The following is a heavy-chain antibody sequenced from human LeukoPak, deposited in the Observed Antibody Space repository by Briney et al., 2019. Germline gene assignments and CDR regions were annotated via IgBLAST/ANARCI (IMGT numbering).Heavy chain of an antibody. D-gene: IGHD2-21*02. CDR1: GFTFSSYA. V-gene: IGHV3-23*01. Sequence: PGGSLRLSCAASGFTFSSYAMSWVRQAPGKGLEWVSAISNSGGNTYYADSVKGRFTISRDNSKNTLYLQMNSLRAEDTAVYYCAKDGWVYCGGDCYWVDYWGQGTLVTVSS. J-gene: IGHJ4*02. CDR2: ISNSGGNT. CDR3: AKDGWVYCGGDCYWVDY.